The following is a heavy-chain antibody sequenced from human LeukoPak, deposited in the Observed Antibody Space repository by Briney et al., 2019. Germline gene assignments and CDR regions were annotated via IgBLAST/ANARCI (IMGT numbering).Heavy chain of an antibody. D-gene: IGHD2-2*01. Sequence: GGSLRLSCAPSGFTLSIYGMHWVRQAPGKGMEWVAFIWYDGENDQEYADSVKGRFTISRDNSKNTLYLQMNSLRTEDTAVYYCAKDRCSSSTCREAFEIWGQGTLVTVSS. CDR1: GFTLSIYG. J-gene: IGHJ3*02. CDR3: AKDRCSSSTCREAFEI. CDR2: IWYDGENDQ. V-gene: IGHV3-30*02.